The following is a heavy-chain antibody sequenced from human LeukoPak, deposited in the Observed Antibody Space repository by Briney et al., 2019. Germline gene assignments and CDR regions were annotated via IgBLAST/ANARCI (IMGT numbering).Heavy chain of an antibody. J-gene: IGHJ6*02. CDR2: ISSSSSYI. D-gene: IGHD2-15*01. CDR3: ARVLCSGGSCYSDYYYYYGMDV. Sequence: GGSLRLSCAASGFTFSSYSMNWVRQAPGKGLEWVSSISSSSSYIYYADSVKGRFTISRDNAKNSLYLQMNSLRAEDTAVYYCARVLCSGGSCYSDYYYYYGMDVWGQGTTVTVSS. V-gene: IGHV3-21*01. CDR1: GFTFSSYS.